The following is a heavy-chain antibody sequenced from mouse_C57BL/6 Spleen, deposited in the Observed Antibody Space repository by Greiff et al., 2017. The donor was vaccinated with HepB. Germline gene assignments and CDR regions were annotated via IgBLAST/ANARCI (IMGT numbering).Heavy chain of an antibody. CDR2: IYPGSGST. CDR3: ARAGYDYDEDAMDY. J-gene: IGHJ4*01. CDR1: GYTFTSYW. V-gene: IGHV1-55*01. D-gene: IGHD2-4*01. Sequence: QVHVKQPGAELVKPGASVKLSCTASGYTFTSYWITWVKQRPGQGLEWIGDIYPGSGSTNYNEKFKSKATLTVDTSSSTAYMQLSSLTSEDTAVYYCARAGYDYDEDAMDYWGQGTSVTVSS.